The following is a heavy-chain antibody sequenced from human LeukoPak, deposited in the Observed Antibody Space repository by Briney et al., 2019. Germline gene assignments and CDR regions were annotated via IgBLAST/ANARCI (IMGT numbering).Heavy chain of an antibody. CDR3: AKDSSGRQPSTDFDY. CDR1: GFTFSSYA. CDR2: ISGSGGST. D-gene: IGHD6-19*01. J-gene: IGHJ4*02. V-gene: IGHV3-23*01. Sequence: GVSLRLSCAASGFTFSSYAMSWVRQAPGKGLGWVSAISGSGGSTYYADSVKGRFTISRDNSKNTLYLQMNSLRAEDTAVYYCAKDSSGRQPSTDFDYWGQGTLVTVSS.